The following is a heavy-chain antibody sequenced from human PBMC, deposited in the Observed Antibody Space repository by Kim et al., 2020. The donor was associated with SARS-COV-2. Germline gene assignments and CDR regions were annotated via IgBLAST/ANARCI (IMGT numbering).Heavy chain of an antibody. Sequence: GGSLRLSCTASGFPFRTYVMGWVRQAPGKGLEWVSTISNNFSHTYYADSVKGRFTISRDNSKNTLYLQMHSLRAEDTAVYYCARQVVLRGVSNYFDYWGQGTLVTVSS. D-gene: IGHD3-10*01. CDR3: ARQVVLRGVSNYFDY. V-gene: IGHV3-23*01. CDR1: GFPFRTYV. CDR2: ISNNFSHT. J-gene: IGHJ4*02.